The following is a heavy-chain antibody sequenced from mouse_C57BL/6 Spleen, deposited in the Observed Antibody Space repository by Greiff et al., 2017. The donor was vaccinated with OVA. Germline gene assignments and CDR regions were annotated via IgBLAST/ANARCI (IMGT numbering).Heavy chain of an antibody. Sequence: VQGVESGPELVKPGASVKISCKASGYAFSSSWMNWVKQRPGKGLEWIGRIYPGDGDTNYNGKFKGKATLTADNSYSTAYMQLSSLTSEDSAVYFCARGGAWGDYWGQGTSVTVSS. CDR1: GYAFSSSW. V-gene: IGHV1-82*01. CDR3: ARGGAWGDY. CDR2: IYPGDGDT. J-gene: IGHJ4*01.